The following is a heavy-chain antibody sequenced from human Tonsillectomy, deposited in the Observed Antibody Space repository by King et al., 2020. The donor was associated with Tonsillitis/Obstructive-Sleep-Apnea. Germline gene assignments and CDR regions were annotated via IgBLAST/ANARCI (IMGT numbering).Heavy chain of an antibody. J-gene: IGHJ3*02. CDR3: ARSYYDILTGYLDDAFDI. Sequence: VQLQESGPGLVKPSETLSLTCTVSGGSISSYYWTWIRQPPGKGLEWIGYFYYSGSTNYNPSLKSRVTISVDTSKNEFSLKLSSVTAADTAAYYCARSYYDILTGYLDDAFDIWGQGTMVTVSS. V-gene: IGHV4-59*08. CDR2: FYYSGST. D-gene: IGHD3-9*01. CDR1: GGSISSYY.